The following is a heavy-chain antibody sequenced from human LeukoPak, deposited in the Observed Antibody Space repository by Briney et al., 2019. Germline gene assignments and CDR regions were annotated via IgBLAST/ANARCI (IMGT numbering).Heavy chain of an antibody. J-gene: IGHJ6*02. Sequence: GGSLRLSCAASGFTFDTYAISWGRQAPGKGLEWVASVSGGLGATYYSDSVRGRFPISRDNSQKTVSLQLNSLRAEDTGVYYCTKGGDMTNSLYYYGVDVWGQGTTVIVSS. CDR2: VSGGLGAT. CDR1: GFTFDTYA. CDR3: TKGGDMTNSLYYYGVDV. V-gene: IGHV3-23*01. D-gene: IGHD3-16*01.